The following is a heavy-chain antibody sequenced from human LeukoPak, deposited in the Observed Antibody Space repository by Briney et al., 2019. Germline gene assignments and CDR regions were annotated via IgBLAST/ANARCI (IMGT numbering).Heavy chain of an antibody. CDR2: ISNGGSTT. CDR1: GFTFSSYE. D-gene: IGHD5-12*01. J-gene: IGHJ4*02. V-gene: IGHV3-48*03. CDR3: ARSTQSGYDSDY. Sequence: GGSLRLSCAASGFTFSSYEMNWFRQAPGKGLEWVAYISNGGSTTYYADSVRGRFTISRDNAKNSLYLQMNSLRAEDTAVYYCARSTQSGYDSDYWGQGTLVTVSS.